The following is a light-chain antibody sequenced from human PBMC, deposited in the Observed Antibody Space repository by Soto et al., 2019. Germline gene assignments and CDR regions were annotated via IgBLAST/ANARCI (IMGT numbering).Light chain of an antibody. Sequence: EIVMTQSPATLSVSPGERATLSCRASQSVSSNLAWYQQRPGQAPRLLIYDASTRATGIPARFSGSGSGTDLTLHISSLQSEDSAVYYCHQYNKWPPLTFGGGTKVEIK. CDR3: HQYNKWPPLT. CDR2: DAS. J-gene: IGKJ4*01. CDR1: QSVSSN. V-gene: IGKV3-15*01.